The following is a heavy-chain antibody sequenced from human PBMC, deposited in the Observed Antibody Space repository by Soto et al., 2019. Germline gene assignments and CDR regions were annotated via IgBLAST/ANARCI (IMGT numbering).Heavy chain of an antibody. CDR1: GFAFSTYA. CDR2: ILPDETG. J-gene: IGHJ4*02. V-gene: IGHV3-23*01. Sequence: DVNLLQSGGGSAQPGGSLRLSCATSGFAFSTYAMTWVRQVPGRGLEWVSTILPDETGFYTVSVKARFTISSDNFRGILYLQMNDVWVEDAAIYFCAKDRLPTSGQRFYFDSGGPGSLVTVSS. CDR3: AKDRLPTSGQRFYFDS. D-gene: IGHD2-15*01.